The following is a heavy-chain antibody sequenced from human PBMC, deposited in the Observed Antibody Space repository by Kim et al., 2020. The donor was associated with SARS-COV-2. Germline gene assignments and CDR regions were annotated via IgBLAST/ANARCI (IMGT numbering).Heavy chain of an antibody. J-gene: IGHJ3*02. CDR2: INTNTGNP. Sequence: ASVKVSCKASGYTFTSYAMNWVRQAPGQGLEWMGWINTNTGNPTYAQGFTGRFVFSLDTSVSTAYLQISSLKAEDIAVYYCARSRGGAYDSSGYGSYDAFDIWGQGTMVTVSS. CDR3: ARSRGGAYDSSGYGSYDAFDI. CDR1: GYTFTSYA. D-gene: IGHD3-22*01. V-gene: IGHV7-4-1*02.